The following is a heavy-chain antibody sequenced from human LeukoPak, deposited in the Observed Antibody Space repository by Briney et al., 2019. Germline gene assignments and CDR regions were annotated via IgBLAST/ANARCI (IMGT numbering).Heavy chain of an antibody. CDR1: GGSISSYY. Sequence: SETLSLTCTVSGGSISSYYWSWIRQPPGKGLEWIGEINHSGSTNYNPSVKSRGTISVDTSKNQFSLKLSSVTAADTAVYYCARGRYYDFWSGYNYYYYGMDVWGQGTTVTVSS. V-gene: IGHV4-34*01. D-gene: IGHD3-3*01. J-gene: IGHJ6*02. CDR3: ARGRYYDFWSGYNYYYYGMDV. CDR2: INHSGST.